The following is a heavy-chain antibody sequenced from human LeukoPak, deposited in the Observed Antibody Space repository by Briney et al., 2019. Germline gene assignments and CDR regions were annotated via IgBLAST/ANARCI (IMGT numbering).Heavy chain of an antibody. J-gene: IGHJ3*02. CDR3: AREDEPNNAFDI. Sequence: GGSLSLSCAASGYTLSSYDMHWVRHATGKALKWVSAIGTAGDTYYPCAVKGRFTISREYAKNSLYRQMNRLRAGYTAVYYCAREDEPNNAFDIWGQGTMVTVSS. CDR2: IGTAGDT. CDR1: GYTLSSYD. D-gene: IGHD2/OR15-2a*01. V-gene: IGHV3-13*04.